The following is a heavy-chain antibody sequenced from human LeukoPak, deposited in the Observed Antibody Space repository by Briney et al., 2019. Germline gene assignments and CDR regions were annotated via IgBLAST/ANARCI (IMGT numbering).Heavy chain of an antibody. V-gene: IGHV3-9*01. CDR3: AKDSGRTGYAFDI. D-gene: IGHD7-27*01. CDR1: GFTFDDYA. CDR2: ISWNSGSI. Sequence: GGSLRLSCAASGFTFDDYAMHWVRQAPGKGLEWVSGISWNSGSIGYADSVKGRFTISRDDAKNSLYLQMNSLRAEDTALYYCAKDSGRTGYAFDIWGQGTMVTVSS. J-gene: IGHJ3*02.